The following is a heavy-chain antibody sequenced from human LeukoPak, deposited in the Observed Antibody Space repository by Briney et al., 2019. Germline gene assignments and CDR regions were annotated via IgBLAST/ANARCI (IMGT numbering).Heavy chain of an antibody. CDR3: ARDLDNQSKYRNPGDY. CDR1: GFTVSSNY. CDR2: IYSGGST. D-gene: IGHD2/OR15-2a*01. Sequence: PGGSLRLSCAASGFTVSSNYMSWVRQAPGKGLEWVSVIYSGGSTYYADSVKGRFTISRDNSKNTLYLQMNSLRAEDTAVYYCARDLDNQSKYRNPGDYWGQGTLVTVSS. J-gene: IGHJ4*02. V-gene: IGHV3-66*01.